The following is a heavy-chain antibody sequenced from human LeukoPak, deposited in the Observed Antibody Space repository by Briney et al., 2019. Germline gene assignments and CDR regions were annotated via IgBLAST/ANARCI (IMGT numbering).Heavy chain of an antibody. D-gene: IGHD3-3*01. CDR3: AKIPQISIFGVPNFDD. V-gene: IGHV3-23*01. CDR2: ISGSGDNT. CDR1: GFTFSSYA. J-gene: IGHJ4*02. Sequence: GGSLRLSCAASGFTFSSYAMTWVRQAPGKGLEWVSCISGSGDNTYYPDSVRGRFTISRDNFKNTLYLQMDSLRAEDTAVYYCAKIPQISIFGVPNFDDWGRGTLVTVSS.